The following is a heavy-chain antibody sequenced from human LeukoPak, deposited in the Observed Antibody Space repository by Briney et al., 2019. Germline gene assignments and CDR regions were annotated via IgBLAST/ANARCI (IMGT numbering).Heavy chain of an antibody. J-gene: IGHJ4*02. CDR3: AKSRSVVVASAINY. CDR2: VSGSGADT. D-gene: IGHD2-15*01. CDR1: GFTFSTFA. V-gene: IGHV3-23*01. Sequence: GGSLRLYCSAYGFTFSTFAMSCVRPAPGKGLEWVSGVSGSGADTYPAGSVKGRFTMYRDNSKNNLYLQMNRLRVKDTAFYSCAKSRSVVVASAINYWGQGTLVTVSS.